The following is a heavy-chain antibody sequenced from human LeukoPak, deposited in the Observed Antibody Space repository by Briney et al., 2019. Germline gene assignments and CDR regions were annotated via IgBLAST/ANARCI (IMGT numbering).Heavy chain of an antibody. CDR3: AKDRNGYGSGSYYDY. D-gene: IGHD3-10*01. CDR1: GFTFDDYA. J-gene: IGHJ4*02. CDR2: ISWNSGSI. V-gene: IGHV3-9*01. Sequence: GGSLRLSCAASGFTFDDYAMRWVRQAPRKGLEWVSGISWNSGSIGYADSVKGRFTISRDNAKNSLYLQMNSLRAEDTALYYCAKDRNGYGSGSYYDYWGQGTLVTVSS.